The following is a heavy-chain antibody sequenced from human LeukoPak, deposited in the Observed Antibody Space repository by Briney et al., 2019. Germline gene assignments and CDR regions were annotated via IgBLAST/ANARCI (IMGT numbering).Heavy chain of an antibody. CDR3: ARSVEWELPYYFDY. Sequence: ASVKVSCKASGYTFTGYYMHWVRQAPGQGLGWMGWINPNSGGTNYAQKFQGRVTMTRDTSISTAYMELSRLRSDDTAVYYCARSVEWELPYYFDYWGQGTLVTVSS. D-gene: IGHD1-26*01. V-gene: IGHV1-2*02. CDR1: GYTFTGYY. CDR2: INPNSGGT. J-gene: IGHJ4*02.